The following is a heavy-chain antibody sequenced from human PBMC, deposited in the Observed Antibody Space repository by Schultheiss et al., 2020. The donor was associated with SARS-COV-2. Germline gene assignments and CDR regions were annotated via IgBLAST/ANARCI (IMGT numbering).Heavy chain of an antibody. Sequence: SETLSLTCTVSGGSISSSSYYWGWIRQPAGKGLEWIGRIYTSGSTNYNPSLKSRVTISVDTSKNQFSLKLSSVTAADTAVYYCAVAPRYCSSTSCYRGKYYYYYMDVWGKGTTVTVSS. V-gene: IGHV4-61*02. CDR1: GGSISSSSYY. J-gene: IGHJ6*03. CDR2: IYTSGST. CDR3: AVAPRYCSSTSCYRGKYYYYYMDV. D-gene: IGHD2-2*02.